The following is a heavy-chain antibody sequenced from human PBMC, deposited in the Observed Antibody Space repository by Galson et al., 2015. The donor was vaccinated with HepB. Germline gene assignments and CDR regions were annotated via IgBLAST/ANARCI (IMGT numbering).Heavy chain of an antibody. Sequence: SLRLSCAASGFTFSSYAMSWVRQAPGKGLEWVSDISSSAGYINSADSMKGRFTISRDNSRNTLYLQMNNLRAEDTAVYYCAKDVSSSSVWYFDLWGRGTLVTVSS. D-gene: IGHD6-6*01. V-gene: IGHV3-23*01. CDR1: GFTFSSYA. J-gene: IGHJ2*01. CDR3: AKDVSSSSVWYFDL. CDR2: ISSSAGYI.